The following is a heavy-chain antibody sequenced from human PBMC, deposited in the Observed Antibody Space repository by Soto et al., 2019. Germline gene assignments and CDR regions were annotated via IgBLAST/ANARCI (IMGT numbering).Heavy chain of an antibody. J-gene: IGHJ6*02. CDR2: IYHSGST. CDR1: GGSISSSNW. V-gene: IGHV4-4*02. D-gene: IGHD6-13*01. Sequence: SETLSLTCAVSGGSISSSNWLNRVRQPPGKGLEWIGEIYHSGSTNYNPPLKSRVTISVDKSKNQFSLKLSSVTAADTAVYYCARSPYLAAAPDVWGQGTTVTVSS. CDR3: ARSPYLAAAPDV.